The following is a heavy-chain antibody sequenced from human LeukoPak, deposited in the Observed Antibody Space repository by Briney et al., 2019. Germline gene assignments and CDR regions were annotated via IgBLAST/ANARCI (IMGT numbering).Heavy chain of an antibody. Sequence: PSETLSLTCAVSGGSISSYYWSWLRQPPGKGLEWIGYIYYSGSSNYNPSLKSRVTISVDTSKNQFSLKLSSVTAADTAVYYCAATYYYGSGSYNAFDIWGQGTMVTVSS. D-gene: IGHD3-10*01. J-gene: IGHJ3*02. CDR2: IYYSGSS. CDR3: AATYYYGSGSYNAFDI. V-gene: IGHV4-59*01. CDR1: GGSISSYY.